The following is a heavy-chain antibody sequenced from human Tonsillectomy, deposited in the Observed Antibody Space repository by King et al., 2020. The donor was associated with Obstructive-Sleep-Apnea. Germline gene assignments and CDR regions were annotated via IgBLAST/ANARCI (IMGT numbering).Heavy chain of an antibody. Sequence: VQLQESGPGLVKPSETLSLTCTVSGGSISSYYWNWIRQPPGKGLEWIGYIYDSGSTNYNPSHKSRVTISVDTSKNQISLKLSSVTAADAALYYCARVTGYYYPFDYWGQGTLVTVSS. CDR3: ARVTGYYYPFDY. CDR1: GGSISSYY. D-gene: IGHD3-22*01. CDR2: IYDSGST. J-gene: IGHJ4*02. V-gene: IGHV4-59*08.